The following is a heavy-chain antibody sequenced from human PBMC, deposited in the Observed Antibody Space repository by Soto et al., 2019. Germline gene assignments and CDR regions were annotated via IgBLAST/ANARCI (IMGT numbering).Heavy chain of an antibody. D-gene: IGHD2-8*02. CDR2: INPNSGGT. V-gene: IGHV1-2*02. CDR3: ARRAPDGTGHHYFDY. CDR1: GYTFTGYY. Sequence: GASVKVSCKASGYTFTGYYMHWVRQAPGQGLEWMGWINPNSGGTNYAQKFQGRVTMSVDRSKSQFSLKLISVSAADSAVYFCARRAPDGTGHHYFDYWGQGARVTVSS. J-gene: IGHJ4*02.